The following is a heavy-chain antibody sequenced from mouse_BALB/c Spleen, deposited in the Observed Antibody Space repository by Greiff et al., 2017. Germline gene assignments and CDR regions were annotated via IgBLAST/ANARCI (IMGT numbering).Heavy chain of an antibody. D-gene: IGHD3-2*01. CDR1: GYSFTGYN. CDR3: ARDGTARVPFAY. CDR2: IDPYNGGT. Sequence: EVQLQQSGPELGKPGASVKISCKASGYSFTGYNMYWVKQSHRKSLEWIGYIDPYNGGTSYNQKSKGKATLTVDKSSSTAYMHLNSLTSEDSAIYYCARDGTARVPFAYWGQGTLVTVSA. J-gene: IGHJ3*01. V-gene: IGHV1S135*01.